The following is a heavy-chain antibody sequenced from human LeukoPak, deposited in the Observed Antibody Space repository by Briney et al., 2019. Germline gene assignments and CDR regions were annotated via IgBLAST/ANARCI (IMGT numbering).Heavy chain of an antibody. Sequence: SETLSLTCAVYGGSFSGYYWSWIRQPPGKGLEWIGEINHSGSTNYNPSLKSRVTISVDTSKNQFSLKLSSVTAADTAVYYCARVTGATGDFDYWGQGTLVTVSS. D-gene: IGHD2-21*02. CDR2: INHSGST. CDR1: GGSFSGYY. J-gene: IGHJ4*02. CDR3: ARVTGATGDFDY. V-gene: IGHV4-34*01.